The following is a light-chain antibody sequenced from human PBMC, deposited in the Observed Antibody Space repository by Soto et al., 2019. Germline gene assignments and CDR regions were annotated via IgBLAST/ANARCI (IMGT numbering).Light chain of an antibody. V-gene: IGKV1-5*01. CDR2: DAT. Sequence: DIQMTHSPSILSASVGDSVTITFRASQTIDGWVAWYQQIPGKAPKLLVYDATSLESGVSSRFSGSGYGTDFTLSINNLQPDDFATYYCQQYNRLITFGQGTRLE. J-gene: IGKJ5*01. CDR3: QQYNRLIT. CDR1: QTIDGW.